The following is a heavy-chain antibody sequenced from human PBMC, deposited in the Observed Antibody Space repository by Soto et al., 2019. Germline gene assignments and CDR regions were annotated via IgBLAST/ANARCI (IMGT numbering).Heavy chain of an antibody. CDR1: GGSISSYY. CDR3: AREGVSPIRGVYFDY. CDR2: IYYSGST. V-gene: IGHV4-59*01. J-gene: IGHJ4*02. Sequence: SETLSLTCTVSGGSISSYYWSWIRQPPGKGLEWIGYIYYSGSTNYNPSLKSRVTISVDTSKNQFSLKLSSVTAADTAVYYCAREGVSPIRGVYFDYWGQGTLVTVSS. D-gene: IGHD6-13*01.